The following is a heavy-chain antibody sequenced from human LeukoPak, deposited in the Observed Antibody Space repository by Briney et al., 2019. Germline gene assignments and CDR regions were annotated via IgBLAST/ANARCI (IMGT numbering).Heavy chain of an antibody. CDR1: GGSISSSSYS. CDR2: IDYSGTT. CDR3: ARDDLRSDWFDP. Sequence: SETLSLTCSVSGGSISSSSYSWGWIRQPPGKGLEWIGNIDYSGTTYYTPSLKSRITISVDTSKNQFSLRLSSVTAADTAVYYCARDDLRSDWFDPWGQGTLVIVSS. J-gene: IGHJ5*02. V-gene: IGHV4-39*07.